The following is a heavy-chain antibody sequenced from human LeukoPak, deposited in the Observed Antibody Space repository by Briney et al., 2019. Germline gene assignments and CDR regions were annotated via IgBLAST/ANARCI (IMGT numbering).Heavy chain of an antibody. CDR1: GYTFTGYY. CDR2: INPNSCGT. V-gene: IGHV1-2*02. CDR3: AKEGGYCSSGTCYPWWFDP. D-gene: IGHD2-15*01. J-gene: IGHJ5*02. Sequence: ASVKVSCKASGYTFTGYYVHCVRQAPGQGIEGMGWINPNSCGTNYAQKVQGRVTMTRDTSISTAYMELSRLRSDDTAVYYCAKEGGYCSSGTCYPWWFDPWGQGTLVTVSS.